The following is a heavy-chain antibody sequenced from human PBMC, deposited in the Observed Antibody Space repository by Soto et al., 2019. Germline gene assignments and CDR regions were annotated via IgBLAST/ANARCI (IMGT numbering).Heavy chain of an antibody. J-gene: IGHJ4*02. D-gene: IGHD3-9*01. CDR1: GFTFSSYG. CDR2: ISYDGSNK. V-gene: IGHV3-30*18. Sequence: ESGGGVVQPGRSLRLSCAASGFTFSSYGMHWVRQAPGKGLEWVAVISYDGSNKYYADSVKGRFTISRDNSKNTLYLQMNSLRAEDTAVYYCAKDAYYYDILTGYLDYWGQGTLVTVSS. CDR3: AKDAYYYDILTGYLDY.